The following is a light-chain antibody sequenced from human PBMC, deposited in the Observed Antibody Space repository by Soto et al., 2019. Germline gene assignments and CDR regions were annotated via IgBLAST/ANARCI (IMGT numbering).Light chain of an antibody. J-gene: IGKJ1*01. V-gene: IGKV1-5*03. Sequence: DVKTTQSPSTLSGSVGDRITITCRASQTISSWLAWYQQKPGKAPKLLIYKASTLKSGVPSRFSGSVSGTEFTLSISSLQPDDFATYYCQHYNSYSEAFGQGTKVDIK. CDR3: QHYNSYSEA. CDR2: KAS. CDR1: QTISSW.